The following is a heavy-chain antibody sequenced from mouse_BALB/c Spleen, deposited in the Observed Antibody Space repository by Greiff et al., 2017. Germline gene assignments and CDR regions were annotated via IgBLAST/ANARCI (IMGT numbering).Heavy chain of an antibody. CDR2: IWAGGST. J-gene: IGHJ3*01. CDR1: GFSLTSYG. V-gene: IGHV2-9*02. D-gene: IGHD2-10*01. Sequence: QVQLKQSGPGLVAPSQSLSITCTASGFSLTSYGVHWVRQPPGKGLEWLGVIWAGGSTNYNSDPMSRLSISKDNSKSQVFLKMNRLQTDDTAMYYCAPSYYGNPWFAYWGQGTLVTVSA. CDR3: APSYYGNPWFAY.